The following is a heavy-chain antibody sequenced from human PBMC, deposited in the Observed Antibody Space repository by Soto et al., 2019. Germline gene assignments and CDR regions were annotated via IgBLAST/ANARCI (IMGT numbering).Heavy chain of an antibody. CDR3: GRVAGVLRGY. CDR2: ISYDGSNK. V-gene: IGHV3-30-3*01. D-gene: IGHD3-10*01. J-gene: IGHJ4*02. Sequence: QVQLVESGGGVVQPGRSLRLSCAASGFTFSSYAMHWVRQAPGKGLEWVAVISYDGSNKYYADSVKGRFTNSRDNSKNTLYLQMNSLGAEDKAGYYCGRVAGVLRGYWGQGTLVTVSS. CDR1: GFTFSSYA.